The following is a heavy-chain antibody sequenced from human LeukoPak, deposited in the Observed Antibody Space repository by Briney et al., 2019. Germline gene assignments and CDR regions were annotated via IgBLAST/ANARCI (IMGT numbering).Heavy chain of an antibody. CDR2: IKQDGSEK. Sequence: GGSLRLSCAASGFTFSSYWMSWVRQAPGKGLEWVANIKQDGSEKYYVDSVKGRFTISRDNAKNSLYLQMNSLRAEDTAVYYCAREAYGSGSHPLDYWGQGTLVTVSS. D-gene: IGHD3-10*01. CDR3: AREAYGSGSHPLDY. V-gene: IGHV3-7*01. CDR1: GFTFSSYW. J-gene: IGHJ4*02.